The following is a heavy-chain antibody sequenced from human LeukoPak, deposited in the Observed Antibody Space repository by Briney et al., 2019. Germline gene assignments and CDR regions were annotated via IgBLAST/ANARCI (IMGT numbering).Heavy chain of an antibody. D-gene: IGHD6-13*01. Sequence: PSQTLSLTCTVSGGSISSGSYYWSWIRQPAGKGLEWIGRIYTSGSTNYNPSLKSRVTISVDTSKNQFSLKLSSVTAADTAVYYCARDRVAGSWYMGDYWGQGTLVTVSS. J-gene: IGHJ4*02. V-gene: IGHV4-61*02. CDR2: IYTSGST. CDR1: GGSISSGSYY. CDR3: ARDRVAGSWYMGDY.